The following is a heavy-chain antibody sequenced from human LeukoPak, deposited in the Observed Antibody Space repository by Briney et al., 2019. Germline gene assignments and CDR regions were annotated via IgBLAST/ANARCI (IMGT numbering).Heavy chain of an antibody. CDR3: ARDLARGGS. Sequence: ASVKVSCKASGYTFTSYYMHWVRQAPGQGLEWMGRINPSGGGTSYAQNFRGRVTMTRDTSTSTVYMELSTLRSEDTAKYYCARDLARGGSWGQGTLVIVSS. D-gene: IGHD3-10*01. J-gene: IGHJ4*02. CDR2: INPSGGGT. CDR1: GYTFTSYY. V-gene: IGHV1-46*01.